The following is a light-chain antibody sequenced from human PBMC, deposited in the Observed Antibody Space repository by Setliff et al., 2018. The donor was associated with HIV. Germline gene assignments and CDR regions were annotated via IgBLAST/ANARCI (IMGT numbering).Light chain of an antibody. V-gene: IGLV2-23*02. CDR3: CSYAGSSTFSYV. J-gene: IGLJ1*01. CDR1: SSDVGSYNL. CDR2: EVS. Sequence: ALAQPASVSGSPGQSITISCTGTSSDVGSYNLVSWYQQHPGKAPKLMIYEVSKRPSGVSNRFSGPKSGNTASLTISGLQAEDEADYYCCSYAGSSTFSYVFGTGTKVTVL.